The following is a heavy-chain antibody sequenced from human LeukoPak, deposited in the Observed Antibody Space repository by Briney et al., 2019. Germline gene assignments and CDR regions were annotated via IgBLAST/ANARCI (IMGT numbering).Heavy chain of an antibody. J-gene: IGHJ4*02. V-gene: IGHV3-49*04. CDR3: AREDVGATTLDY. CDR1: GFSFGDYS. Sequence: PGGSLRLSCTASGFSFGDYSMTWVRQAPGKGLEWVGSITSKSSGGRTEYAASLKGRVSISRDDSKNTLYLQMNSLRAEDTAVYYCAREDVGATTLDYWGQGTLVTVSS. D-gene: IGHD1-26*01. CDR2: ITSKSSGGRT.